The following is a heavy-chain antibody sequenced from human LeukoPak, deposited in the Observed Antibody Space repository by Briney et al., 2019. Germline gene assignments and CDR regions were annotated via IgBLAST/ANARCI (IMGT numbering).Heavy chain of an antibody. Sequence: SETLSLTCTVSGGSISSSSYYWGWIRQPPGKGLEWIGSIYYSGSTYYNPSLKSRVTISVDTSKNQFSLKLSSVTAADTAVYYCARLIAARLYFDSWGQGPLVTVSS. V-gene: IGHV4-39*01. CDR1: GGSISSSSYY. D-gene: IGHD6-6*01. CDR3: ARLIAARLYFDS. CDR2: IYYSGST. J-gene: IGHJ4*02.